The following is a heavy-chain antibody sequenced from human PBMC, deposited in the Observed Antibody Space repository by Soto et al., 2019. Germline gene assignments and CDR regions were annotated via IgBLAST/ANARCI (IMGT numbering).Heavy chain of an antibody. CDR1: GFTFSSYG. CDR2: VSGSGGSV. D-gene: IGHD2-2*01. J-gene: IGHJ6*02. V-gene: IGHV3-23*01. Sequence: VGSLRLSCAAAGFTFSSYGTSWVRQAPGKGLEWVSAVSGSGGSVYYADSVRGRFTISRDNSKNTLYLQVNSLRAEDTAIYYCAKGSVVGADYSYGMDVWGQGTTVTVSS. CDR3: AKGSVVGADYSYGMDV.